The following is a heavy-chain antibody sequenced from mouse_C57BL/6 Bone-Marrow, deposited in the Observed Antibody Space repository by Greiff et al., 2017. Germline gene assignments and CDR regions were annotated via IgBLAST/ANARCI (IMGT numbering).Heavy chain of an antibody. V-gene: IGHV1-53*01. CDR3: GYYGYDGPGWCFDF. Sequence: QVQLQQPGTELVKPGASVKLSCKASGYTFTSYWMHWVKQRPGQGLEWIGNINPSNGGTNYNEKFKSKATLTVDKSSIATYMQLSSLTSEDSAVYYCGYYGYDGPGWCFDFWGTGTTVTVSS. J-gene: IGHJ1*03. D-gene: IGHD2-2*01. CDR1: GYTFTSYW. CDR2: INPSNGGT.